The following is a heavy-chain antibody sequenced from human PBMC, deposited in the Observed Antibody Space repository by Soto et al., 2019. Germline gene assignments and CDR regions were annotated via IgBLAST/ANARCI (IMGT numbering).Heavy chain of an antibody. CDR2: ISYDGSKK. Sequence: PGGSLRLSCAASGFTFSSYSMNWVRQAPGKGLEWVADISYDGSKKYYADSVKGRFTISRDSSQSTLYLQMNSLRPEDTAVYYCAKNQDHGANRASPFDYWGQGTLVTVS. J-gene: IGHJ4*02. CDR1: GFTFSSYS. CDR3: AKNQDHGANRASPFDY. V-gene: IGHV3-30*18. D-gene: IGHD4-17*01.